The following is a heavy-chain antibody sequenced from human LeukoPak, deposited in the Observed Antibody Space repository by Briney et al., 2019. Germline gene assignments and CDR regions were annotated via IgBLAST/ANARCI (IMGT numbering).Heavy chain of an antibody. CDR2: IYYSGST. Sequence: SETLSLTCTVSGGSISSSSYYWGWIRQPPGKGLEWIGSIYYSGSTYYNPSLKSRVTISVDTSKNQFSLKLSSVTAADTAVYYCARDGSSPLWGDFWSGHHLLGPLLYFDYWGQGTLVTVSS. D-gene: IGHD3-3*01. CDR3: ARDGSSPLWGDFWSGHHLLGPLLYFDY. V-gene: IGHV4-39*07. CDR1: GGSISSSSYY. J-gene: IGHJ4*02.